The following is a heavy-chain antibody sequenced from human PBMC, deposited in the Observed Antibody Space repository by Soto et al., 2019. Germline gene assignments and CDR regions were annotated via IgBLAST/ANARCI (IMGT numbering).Heavy chain of an antibody. Sequence: EVQLVESGGGLVQPGGSLRLSCAASGFTFSSYEMNWVRQAPGKGLEWVSYISSSGSTIYYAESVKGRFTISRDNAKNSLYLQMNSLRAEDTAVYYCARGNYCSSTSCHKYYFDYWGQGTLVTVSS. CDR1: GFTFSSYE. D-gene: IGHD2-2*01. J-gene: IGHJ4*02. V-gene: IGHV3-48*03. CDR3: ARGNYCSSTSCHKYYFDY. CDR2: ISSSGSTI.